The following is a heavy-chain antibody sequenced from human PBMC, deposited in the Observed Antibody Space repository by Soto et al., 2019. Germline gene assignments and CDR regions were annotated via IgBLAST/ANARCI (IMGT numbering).Heavy chain of an antibody. CDR2: ISYDGSNK. Sequence: ESGGGVVQPGRSLRLSCAASGFTFSSYAMHWVRQAPGKGLEWVAVISYDGSNKYYADSVKGRFTISRDNSKNTLYLQMNSLRAEDTAVYYCARGSRYYDSSGYYRTFDYWGQGTLVTVSS. CDR1: GFTFSSYA. J-gene: IGHJ4*02. CDR3: ARGSRYYDSSGYYRTFDY. V-gene: IGHV3-30-3*01. D-gene: IGHD3-22*01.